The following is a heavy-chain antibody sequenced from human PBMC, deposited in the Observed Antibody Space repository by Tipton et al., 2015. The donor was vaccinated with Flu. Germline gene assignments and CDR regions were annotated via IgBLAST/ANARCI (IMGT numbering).Heavy chain of an antibody. CDR2: ISSSGSTI. D-gene: IGHD3-22*01. CDR1: GFTFSDYY. Sequence: SLRLSCAASGFTFSDYYMSWIRQAPGKGLEWVSYISSSGSTIYYADSVKGRFTISRDNAKNSLYLQMNSLRAEDTAVYYCARDIHYYDSSGKYGMDVWGQGTTVTVSS. CDR3: ARDIHYYDSSGKYGMDV. V-gene: IGHV3-11*01. J-gene: IGHJ6*02.